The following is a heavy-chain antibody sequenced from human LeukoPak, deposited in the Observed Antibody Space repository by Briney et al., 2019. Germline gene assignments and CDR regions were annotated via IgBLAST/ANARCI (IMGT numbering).Heavy chain of an antibody. Sequence: ASVKVSCKASGYTFTAYYMHWVRQAPGQGLQWMGIINPSGSSTSYAQNFQGRVTMTRDMSTSTVYMELSSLRSEDTAVYYCARVPGGTLDYWGQGTLATVSS. J-gene: IGHJ4*02. D-gene: IGHD4-23*01. V-gene: IGHV1-46*01. CDR1: GYTFTAYY. CDR2: INPSGSST. CDR3: ARVPGGTLDY.